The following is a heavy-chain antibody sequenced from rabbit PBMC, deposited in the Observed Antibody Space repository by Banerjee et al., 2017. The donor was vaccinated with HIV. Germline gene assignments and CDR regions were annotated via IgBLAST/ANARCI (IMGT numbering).Heavy chain of an antibody. J-gene: IGHJ4*01. V-gene: IGHV1S43*01. CDR2: INTGSGST. Sequence: QEQLKETGGGLVQPGGSLTLSCKASGFDFSSYGVSWVRQAPGKGLEWIGCINTGSGSTWYASWANGRFTISRSTSLNTVDLKMTSLTAADTATYFCARDSSGWGVRFNLWGQGTLVTVS. D-gene: IGHD4-1*01. CDR1: GFDFSSYGV. CDR3: ARDSSGWGVRFNL.